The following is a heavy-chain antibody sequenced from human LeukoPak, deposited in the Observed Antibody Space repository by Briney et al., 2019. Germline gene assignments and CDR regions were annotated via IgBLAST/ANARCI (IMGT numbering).Heavy chain of an antibody. CDR1: GYSFTTYW. CDR3: ARHMDGSGSYYNGPYFDY. V-gene: IGHV5-51*01. D-gene: IGHD3-10*01. CDR2: IYPGDSDT. J-gene: IGHJ4*02. Sequence: GESLKISCKGSGYSFTTYWIGWVRQMPGKGLEWMGIIYPGDSDTRYSPSFQGQVTISADMSINTAYLQWSGLKASDTAMYYCARHMDGSGSYYNGPYFDYWGQGTLVTVSS.